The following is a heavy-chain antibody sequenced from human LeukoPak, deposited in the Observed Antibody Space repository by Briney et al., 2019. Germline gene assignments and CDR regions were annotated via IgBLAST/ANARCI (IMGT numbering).Heavy chain of an antibody. CDR2: ISGSGGNT. CDR1: GFTFSSYA. D-gene: IGHD6-19*01. CDR3: AKEYSSGWGDFDY. J-gene: IGHJ4*02. V-gene: IGHV3-23*01. Sequence: GGSLRLSCAASGFTFSSYAMSWVRQAPGKGLEWVSVISGSGGNTYYADSVKGRFTISRDKSKNTLYLNMNSLRAEDTAAYYCAKEYSSGWGDFDYWGQGTLVTVSS.